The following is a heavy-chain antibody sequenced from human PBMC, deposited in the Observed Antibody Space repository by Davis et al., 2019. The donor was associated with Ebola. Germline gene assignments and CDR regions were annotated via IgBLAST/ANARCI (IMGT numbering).Heavy chain of an antibody. CDR2: INSDGSST. CDR1: GFTFSSYW. Sequence: HTGGSLRLSCAASGFTFSSYWMHWVRQAPGKGLVWVSRINSDGSSTSYADSVKGRFTISRDNAKNTLYLQMNSLRAEDTAVYYCARGAPYGDYVPDYWGQGTLVTVSS. V-gene: IGHV3-74*01. CDR3: ARGAPYGDYVPDY. D-gene: IGHD4-17*01. J-gene: IGHJ4*02.